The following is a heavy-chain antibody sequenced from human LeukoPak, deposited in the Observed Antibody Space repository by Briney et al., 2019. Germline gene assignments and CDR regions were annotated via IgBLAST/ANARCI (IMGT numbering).Heavy chain of an antibody. CDR2: INPNSGGT. CDR1: GYTFTGYY. J-gene: IGHJ6*03. Sequence: GASVKVSCKASGYTFTGYYMHWVRQAPGQGLEWMGWINPNSGGTNYAQKFQGRVTMTRDTSISTAYMELSRLRSDDTAVYYCARVFDSGSQAYFYYMDVWGKGTTVIISS. D-gene: IGHD3-10*01. V-gene: IGHV1-2*02. CDR3: ARVFDSGSQAYFYYMDV.